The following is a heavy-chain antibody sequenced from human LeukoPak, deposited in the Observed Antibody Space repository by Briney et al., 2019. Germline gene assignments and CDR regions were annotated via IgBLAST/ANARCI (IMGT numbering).Heavy chain of an antibody. V-gene: IGHV3-30*04. Sequence: PGGSLRLSCAASGFTFSNYAMHCVRQAPGKGLELVAVISDDGSNEYYADSMKGRFTISRDNSKNTLYLQMNSLRAEDTAVYYCARDFRYRFLEYLSNWFDPWGQGTLVTVSS. CDR2: ISDDGSNE. CDR1: GFTFSNYA. D-gene: IGHD3-3*01. CDR3: ARDFRYRFLEYLSNWFDP. J-gene: IGHJ5*02.